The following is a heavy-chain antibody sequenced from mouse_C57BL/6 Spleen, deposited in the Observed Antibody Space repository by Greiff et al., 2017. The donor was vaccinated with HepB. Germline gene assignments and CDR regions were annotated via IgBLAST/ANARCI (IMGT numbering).Heavy chain of an antibody. J-gene: IGHJ1*03. D-gene: IGHD1-1*01. CDR3: ARDADYYGSSPYWYFDV. CDR1: GYSITSGYY. Sequence: EESGPGLVKPSQSLSLTCSVTGYSITSGYYWNWIRQFPGNKLEWMGYISYDGSNNYNPSLKNRISITRDTSKNQFFLKLNSVTTEDTATYYCARDADYYGSSPYWYFDVWGTGTTVTVSS. V-gene: IGHV3-6*01. CDR2: ISYDGSN.